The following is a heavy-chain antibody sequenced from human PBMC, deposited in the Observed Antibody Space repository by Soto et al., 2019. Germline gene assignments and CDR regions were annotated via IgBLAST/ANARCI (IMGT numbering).Heavy chain of an antibody. CDR2: INPNSGGT. CDR1: GYTFTGYY. Sequence: ASVKVSCKASGYTFTGYYMHWVRQAPGQGLEWMGWINPNSGGTNYAQKFQGRVTMTRDTSISTAYMELSRLRSDDTAVYYCARSTKYSSSLSNLDYWGQGTLVTVSS. V-gene: IGHV1-2*02. D-gene: IGHD6-13*01. J-gene: IGHJ4*02. CDR3: ARSTKYSSSLSNLDY.